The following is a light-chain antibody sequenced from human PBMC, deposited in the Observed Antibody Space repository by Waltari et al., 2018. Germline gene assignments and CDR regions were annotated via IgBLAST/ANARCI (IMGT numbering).Light chain of an antibody. V-gene: IGKV1-5*03. J-gene: IGKJ1*01. Sequence: DIQMTQSPSTLSASIGDRVTITCRVSQSITNWLAWYQQKPGKAPKLLIYNASTLESGVPSRFSGSGSGTEFTLTISSLQPDDFATYYCQQYNNYVATFGQGTKVEIK. CDR2: NAS. CDR1: QSITNW. CDR3: QQYNNYVAT.